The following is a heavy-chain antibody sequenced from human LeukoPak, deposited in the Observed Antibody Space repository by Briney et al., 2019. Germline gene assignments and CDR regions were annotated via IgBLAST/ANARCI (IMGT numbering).Heavy chain of an antibody. Sequence: SETLSLTCTVSGGSTSSGGYYWSWIRQHPGKGPEWIGYVYYSGSTFYNPSLKSRVIISVDTSKNQFSLKLNSVTAADTAVYYCARAPPPVVTTIVEGIWYFDLWGRGTLVTVSS. CDR1: GGSTSSGGYY. CDR3: ARAPPPVVTTIVEGIWYFDL. D-gene: IGHD2-21*02. CDR2: VYYSGST. V-gene: IGHV4-31*03. J-gene: IGHJ2*01.